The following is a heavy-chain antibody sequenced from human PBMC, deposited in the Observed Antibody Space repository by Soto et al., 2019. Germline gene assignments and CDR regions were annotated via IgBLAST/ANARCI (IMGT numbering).Heavy chain of an antibody. J-gene: IGHJ4*02. CDR3: ARGHYDSSGYFDY. CDR2: ISSSSSYI. CDR1: GFTFSSYS. Sequence: PGGSPRLSCAASGFTFSSYSMNWVRQAPGKGLEWVSSISSSSSYIYYADSVKGRFTISRDNAKDSLYLQMNSLRAEDTAVYYCARGHYDSSGYFDYWGQGTLVTVSS. V-gene: IGHV3-21*01. D-gene: IGHD3-22*01.